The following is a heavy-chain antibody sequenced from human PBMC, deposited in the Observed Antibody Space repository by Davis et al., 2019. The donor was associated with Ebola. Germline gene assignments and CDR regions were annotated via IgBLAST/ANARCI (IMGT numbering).Heavy chain of an antibody. V-gene: IGHV4-4*02. CDR3: ARTQGYCSGGSCYGGDFDY. CDR1: GDSISSSNY. CDR2: INHSGST. Sequence: SETLSLTCAVSGDSISSSNYWSWIRQPPGKGLEWIGEINHSGSTNYNPSLKSRVTISADTSKNQFSLKLTSVTAADTAVYYCARTQGYCSGGSCYGGDFDYWGQGTLVTVSS. D-gene: IGHD2-15*01. J-gene: IGHJ4*02.